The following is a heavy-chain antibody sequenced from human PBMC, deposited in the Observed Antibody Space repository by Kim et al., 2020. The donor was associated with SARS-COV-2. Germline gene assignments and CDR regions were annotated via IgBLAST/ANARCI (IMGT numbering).Heavy chain of an antibody. J-gene: IGHJ4*02. CDR2: IYPGDSDT. D-gene: IGHD6-19*01. CDR1: GYSFTSYW. Sequence: GESLKISCKGSGYSFTSYWIGWVRQIPGRGLEWMGIIYPGDSDTRYNQSFQGQVTISADKSISTAYLQWSSLKASDTAMYYCARQGEGSSGWYGRLGVGYWGQGALVTASS. CDR3: ARQGEGSSGWYGRLGVGY. V-gene: IGHV5-51*01.